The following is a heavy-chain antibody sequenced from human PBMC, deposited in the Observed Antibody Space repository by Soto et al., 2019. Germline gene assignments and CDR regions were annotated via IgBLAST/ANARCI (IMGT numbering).Heavy chain of an antibody. CDR2: IIPILGIA. J-gene: IGHJ6*03. Sequence: SVKVSCKASGGTFSSYTISWVRQAPGQGLEWMGRIIPILGIANYAQKFQGRVTITADKSTSTAYMELSSLRSEDTAVYYCARPTRGYSSSKRDYYYYMDVWGKGTTVTVSS. D-gene: IGHD6-6*01. CDR1: GGTFSSYT. V-gene: IGHV1-69*02. CDR3: ARPTRGYSSSKRDYYYYMDV.